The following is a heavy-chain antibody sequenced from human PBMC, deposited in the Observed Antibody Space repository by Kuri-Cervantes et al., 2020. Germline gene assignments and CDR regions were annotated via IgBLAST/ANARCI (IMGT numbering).Heavy chain of an antibody. J-gene: IGHJ4*02. CDR1: GFTVSSNY. Sequence: GESLKISCAASGFTVSSNYMSWVRQAPGKGLEWVSVIYSGGSTYYADSVKGRFTISRDNSKNTLYLQMNSLRAEDTAVYYCARESWTIFGVVTKGYYFDHWGQGTLVTVSS. CDR2: IYSGGST. V-gene: IGHV3-66*01. CDR3: ARESWTIFGVVTKGYYFDH. D-gene: IGHD3-3*01.